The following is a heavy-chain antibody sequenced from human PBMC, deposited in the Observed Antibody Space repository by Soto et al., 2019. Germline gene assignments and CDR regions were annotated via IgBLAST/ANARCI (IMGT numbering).Heavy chain of an antibody. D-gene: IGHD4-17*01. Sequence: VSGPTLVNPTETLTLTCSVSGFSLTNGRMGVSWIRQPPGKALEWLAHFFSDAERSYSTSMQSRLNMYKDSSGSQVVLTMTNMAPADTATYYCARMDGDYNYYGLDVWGHGIAVTVSS. CDR1: GFSLTNGRMG. CDR2: FFSDAER. J-gene: IGHJ6*02. CDR3: ARMDGDYNYYGLDV. V-gene: IGHV2-26*01.